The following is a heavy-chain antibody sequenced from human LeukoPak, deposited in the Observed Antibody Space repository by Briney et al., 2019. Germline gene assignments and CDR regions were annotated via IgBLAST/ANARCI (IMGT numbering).Heavy chain of an antibody. CDR1: GGSISSGGYY. Sequence: PSETLSLTCTVSGGSISSGGYYWSWIRQHPGKGLEWIGYIYYSGSTYYNPSLKSRVTISVDTSKNQFSLKLSSVTAADTAVYYCARMYSGSYQFGPWGQGTLVTVSS. CDR3: ARMYSGSYQFGP. V-gene: IGHV4-31*03. CDR2: IYYSGST. J-gene: IGHJ5*02. D-gene: IGHD1-26*01.